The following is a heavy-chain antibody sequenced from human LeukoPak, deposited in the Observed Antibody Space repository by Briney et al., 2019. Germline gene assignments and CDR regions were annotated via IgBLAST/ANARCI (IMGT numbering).Heavy chain of an antibody. CDR3: ARDPPHGMDV. Sequence: AGGSLRLSCAASGFTFANYNFNWVRQAPGKGLEWVSYISSTSSTIYYADSMKGRFTISRDNAKNSLYLQMNSLRAEDTAVYYCARDPPHGMDVWGQGTTVTVSS. V-gene: IGHV3-48*01. J-gene: IGHJ6*02. CDR1: GFTFANYN. CDR2: ISSTSSTI.